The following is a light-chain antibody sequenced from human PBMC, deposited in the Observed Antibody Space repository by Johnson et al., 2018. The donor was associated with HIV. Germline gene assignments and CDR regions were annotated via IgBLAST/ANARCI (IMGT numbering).Light chain of an antibody. CDR1: SSNIGKNY. J-gene: IGLJ1*01. CDR3: GAWDASLSTGGV. V-gene: IGLV1-51*02. Sequence: QSVLTQSPSVSAAPGQMVSISCSGSSSNIGKNYVSWYQQFPGTAPKLLIYKNDKRPSGIPDRFSGSKSGTSATLGITGLQTGDEADYYCGAWDASLSTGGVFGTGTKVTVL. CDR2: KND.